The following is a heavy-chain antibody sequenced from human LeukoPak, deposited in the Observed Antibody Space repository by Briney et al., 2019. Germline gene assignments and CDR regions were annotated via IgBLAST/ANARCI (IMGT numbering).Heavy chain of an antibody. CDR2: IYPGDSET. Sequence: GESLKISWQASGYSFTTHWIGWVRRMPGRGLEWLGIIYPGDSETKYSPSFEGQVTMSVDRSTNTTYLQWISLKASDTAMYYCARRLYGGRSLVYFDHWGRGTQVTVSS. V-gene: IGHV5-51*01. D-gene: IGHD4-23*01. CDR3: ARRLYGGRSLVYFDH. CDR1: GYSFTTHW. J-gene: IGHJ4*02.